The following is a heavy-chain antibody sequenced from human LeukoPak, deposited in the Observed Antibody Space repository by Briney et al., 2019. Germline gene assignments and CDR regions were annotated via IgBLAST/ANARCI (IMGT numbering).Heavy chain of an antibody. CDR3: ARDRGSVAGNWFDP. D-gene: IGHD6-19*01. CDR2: INPNSGGT. CDR1: GYTFTGYY. V-gene: IGHV1-2*02. J-gene: IGHJ5*02. Sequence: ASVKVFCKASGYTFTGYYIHWVRQAPGQGLEWMGWINPNSGGTNYAQKFQGRVTMTRDTSISTAYMELSRLRSDDTAVYYCARDRGSVAGNWFDPWGQGTLVTVST.